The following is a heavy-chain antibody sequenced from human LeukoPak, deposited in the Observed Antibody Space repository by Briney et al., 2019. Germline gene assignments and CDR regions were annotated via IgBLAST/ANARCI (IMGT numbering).Heavy chain of an antibody. J-gene: IGHJ4*02. D-gene: IGHD3-3*01. Sequence: PGGSLRLSCAASGFTFSSYAMSWVRQAPGKGLEWVSAISGSGGSTYYADSMKGRFTISRDNSKNTLYLQMNSLRAEDTAVYYCAKDAVMYYDFWSGYYFSSYYFDYWGQGTLVTVSS. CDR2: ISGSGGST. V-gene: IGHV3-23*01. CDR3: AKDAVMYYDFWSGYYFSSYYFDY. CDR1: GFTFSSYA.